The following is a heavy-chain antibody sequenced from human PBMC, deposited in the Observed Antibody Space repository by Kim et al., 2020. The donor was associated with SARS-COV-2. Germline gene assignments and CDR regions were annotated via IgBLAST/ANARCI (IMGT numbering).Heavy chain of an antibody. D-gene: IGHD3-22*01. CDR2: IYYSGST. J-gene: IGHJ5*02. CDR1: GGSISSGGYY. V-gene: IGHV4-31*03. CDR3: ARAPYDSSGYYYVGWFDP. Sequence: SETLSLTCTVSGGSISSGGYYWSWIRQHPGKGLEWIGYIYYSGSTYYNPSLKSRVTISVDTSKNQFSLKLSSVTAADTAVYYCARAPYDSSGYYYVGWFDPWGQGTLVTVSS.